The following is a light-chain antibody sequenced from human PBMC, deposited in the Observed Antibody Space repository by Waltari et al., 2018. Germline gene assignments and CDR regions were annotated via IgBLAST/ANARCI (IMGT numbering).Light chain of an antibody. J-gene: IGKJ2*01. CDR3: PQYNKSLPYT. CDR1: QSIGSD. V-gene: IGKV3-15*01. CDR2: GAS. Sequence: EIVMTQSPATLSVSPGERATLSCRASQSIGSDLAWYQQKPGQAPSLLIHGASTRVTGVPAKFSGSVSGTACTLASSSLHSDDFVVSYCPQYNKSLPYTFGQGTKLEIK.